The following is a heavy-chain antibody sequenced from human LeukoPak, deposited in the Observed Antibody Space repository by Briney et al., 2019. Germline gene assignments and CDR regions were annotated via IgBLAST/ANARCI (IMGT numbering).Heavy chain of an antibody. Sequence: PGGSLRLSCAASGFTFSSSAMNWVRRAPGKGLEWVSAISSSGGSTHYADSAKGRFTISRGNSKNTLYLQMNSLRAEDTAVYYCAKAASMVRGGVDYWGQGTLVTVSS. D-gene: IGHD3-10*01. J-gene: IGHJ4*02. CDR2: ISSSGGST. CDR1: GFTFSSSA. V-gene: IGHV3-23*01. CDR3: AKAASMVRGGVDY.